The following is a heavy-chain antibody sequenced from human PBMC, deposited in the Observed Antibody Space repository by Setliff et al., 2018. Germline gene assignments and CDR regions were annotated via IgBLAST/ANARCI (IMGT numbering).Heavy chain of an antibody. CDR3: ARHWDFCGGNCPHNSIDY. Sequence: SETLSLTCTVSGGSISSDIWSWIRQPPGKGLEWIGQIHTGSTNYNPSLRSRVTISVDMSKNQFSLKLSFVTAADTAVYYCARHWDFCGGNCPHNSIDYWGRGALVTVSS. CDR2: IHTGST. CDR1: GGSISSDI. J-gene: IGHJ4*02. V-gene: IGHV4-4*08. D-gene: IGHD2-21*02.